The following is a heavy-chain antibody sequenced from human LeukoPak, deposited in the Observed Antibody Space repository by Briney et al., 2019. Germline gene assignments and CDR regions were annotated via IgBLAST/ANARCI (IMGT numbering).Heavy chain of an antibody. CDR1: GGSISSSNW. D-gene: IGHD3-22*01. CDR3: ARSQDYYDSSGYDY. Sequence: SGTLSLTCAVSGGSISSSNWWNWVRQPPGQGLEWIGEIFHSGSTNYNPSLKSRVTISVDRSKNQFSLKLSSVTAADTAVYYCARSQDYYDSSGYDYWGQGTLVTVSS. CDR2: IFHSGST. J-gene: IGHJ4*02. V-gene: IGHV4-4*02.